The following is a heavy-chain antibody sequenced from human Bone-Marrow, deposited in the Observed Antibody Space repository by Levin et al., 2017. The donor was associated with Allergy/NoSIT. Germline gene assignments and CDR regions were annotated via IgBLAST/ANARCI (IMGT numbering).Heavy chain of an antibody. Sequence: PGGSLRLSCAASGFTFSSYWMSWVRQAPGKGLEWLANINPDGGHSNSVDSVKGRFTISRDNAKNSLYLVMNNLRGEDTAVYYCARCRGEATTDFAYWGLGTLVTVSS. D-gene: IGHD7-27*01. J-gene: IGHJ4*02. CDR1: GFTFSSYW. CDR3: ARCRGEATTDFAY. V-gene: IGHV3-7*01. CDR2: INPDGGHS.